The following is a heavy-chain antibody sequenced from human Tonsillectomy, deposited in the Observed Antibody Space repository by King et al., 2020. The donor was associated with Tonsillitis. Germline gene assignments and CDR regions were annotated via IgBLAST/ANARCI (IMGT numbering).Heavy chain of an antibody. D-gene: IGHD3-3*01. CDR2: SSGSGGST. J-gene: IGHJ6*02. Sequence: VQLVESGGGLIQPGGSLRLSCAASGFTFSSYAMNWVRQAPGKGLEWVSGSSGSGGSTYYADSVEGRFAISRDNSKNTLYLQMNSLRAEDTALYYCAKDRDFWSPHGMDVWGQGTTVTVSS. V-gene: IGHV3-23*04. CDR1: GFTFSSYA. CDR3: AKDRDFWSPHGMDV.